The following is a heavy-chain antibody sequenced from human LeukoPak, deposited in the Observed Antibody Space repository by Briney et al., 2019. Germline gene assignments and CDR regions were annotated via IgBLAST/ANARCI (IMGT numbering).Heavy chain of an antibody. D-gene: IGHD1-26*01. CDR1: GGSISGLY. CDR2: IYYSGST. Sequence: SETLSLTCTVSGGSISGLYWSWIRQPPGKGLEWIGYIYYSGSTNYNPSLKSRVTISVDTSKNQFSLKLSSVTAADTAVYYCARGWIVGANFDYWGQGTLVTVSS. CDR3: ARGWIVGANFDY. J-gene: IGHJ4*02. V-gene: IGHV4-59*11.